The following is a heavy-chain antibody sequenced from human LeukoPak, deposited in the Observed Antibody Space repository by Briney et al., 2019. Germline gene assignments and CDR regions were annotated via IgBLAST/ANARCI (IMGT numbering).Heavy chain of an antibody. V-gene: IGHV3-23*01. CDR2: ISGSGGST. CDR1: GFTFNNYA. J-gene: IGHJ2*01. CDR3: AKAAAAAGAGPLFWYFDL. D-gene: IGHD6-13*01. Sequence: QSGGSLRLSCAASGFTFNNYAMSWVRQAPGKGLEWVSAISGSGGSTYYADSVKGRFTISRDNSKNTLYLQMNSLRAEDTAVYYCAKAAAAAGAGPLFWYFDLWGRGTLVTVSS.